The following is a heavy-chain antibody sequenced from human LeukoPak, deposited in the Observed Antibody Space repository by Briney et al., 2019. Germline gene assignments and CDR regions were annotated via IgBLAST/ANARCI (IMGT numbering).Heavy chain of an antibody. D-gene: IGHD2-15*01. CDR3: AKDKRSAPSCSGGYCYSEY. CDR2: ISGSGGNQ. CDR1: GFTFGDYA. J-gene: IGHJ4*02. V-gene: IGHV3-23*01. Sequence: GGSLRLSCAASGFTFGDYAMSWVRQAPGKGLEWVSVISGSGGNQVYADSVKGRFTISRDNSKNTLYLQMNSLRADDTAVYYCAKDKRSAPSCSGGYCYSEYWGQGTLVTVSS.